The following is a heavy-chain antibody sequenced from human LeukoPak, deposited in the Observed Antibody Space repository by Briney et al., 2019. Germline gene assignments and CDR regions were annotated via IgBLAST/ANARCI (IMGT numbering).Heavy chain of an antibody. J-gene: IGHJ4*02. Sequence: SETLSLTCAVYGGSFSGYYWSWIRQPQGKGLEWIGEINHSGSTNYNPSLKSRVTISVDTSKNQFSLKLSSVTAADTAVYYCARAPTSRLYSYGYSFDYWGQGTLVTVSS. CDR1: GGSFSGYY. CDR3: ARAPTSRLYSYGYSFDY. D-gene: IGHD5-18*01. CDR2: INHSGST. V-gene: IGHV4-34*01.